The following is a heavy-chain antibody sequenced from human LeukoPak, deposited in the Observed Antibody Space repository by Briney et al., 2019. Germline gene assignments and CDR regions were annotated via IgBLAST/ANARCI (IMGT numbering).Heavy chain of an antibody. V-gene: IGHV1-69*05. CDR1: GGTFSSYA. CDR2: IIPIFGTA. D-gene: IGHD2-2*01. J-gene: IGHJ4*02. Sequence: SVKVSCKASGGTFSSYAISWVRQAPGQGLEWMGGIIPIFGTANYAQKFQGRVTITTDESTSTAYMELSSLRSEDTAVYYCASSPGRGIVVVPAAMMVYWGQGTLVAVSS. CDR3: ASSPGRGIVVVPAAMMVY.